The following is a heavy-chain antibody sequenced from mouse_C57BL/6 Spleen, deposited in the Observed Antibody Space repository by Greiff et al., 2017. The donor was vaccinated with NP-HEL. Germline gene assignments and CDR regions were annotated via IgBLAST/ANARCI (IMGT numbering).Heavy chain of an antibody. V-gene: IGHV1-61*01. D-gene: IGHD1-1*01. Sequence: QVQLQQPGAELVRPGSSVKLSCKASGYTFTSYWMDWVKQRPGQGLEWIGNIYPSDSETHYNQKFKDKATLTVDKSSSTAYMQLSSLTSEDSAVYYCARTLYYYGSSYYFDYWGQGTTLTVSS. CDR2: IYPSDSET. J-gene: IGHJ2*01. CDR3: ARTLYYYGSSYYFDY. CDR1: GYTFTSYW.